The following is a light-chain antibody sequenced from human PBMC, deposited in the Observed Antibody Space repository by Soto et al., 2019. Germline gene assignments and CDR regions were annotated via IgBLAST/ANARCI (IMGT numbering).Light chain of an antibody. V-gene: IGKV3-15*01. J-gene: IGKJ1*01. CDR3: QQYNNWWT. CDR2: GAS. Sequence: EIVMTQSPATLSVSPGERVTLSCRASQSVSSSLAWYQQKPGQAPRLLIYGASTRAIGIPARFSGSGSETEFTLIISSLQSEDFAVYYCQQYNNWWTFGQGTKVEIK. CDR1: QSVSSS.